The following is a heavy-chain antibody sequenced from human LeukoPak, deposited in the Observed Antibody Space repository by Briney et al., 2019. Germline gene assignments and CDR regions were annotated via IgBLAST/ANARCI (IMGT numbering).Heavy chain of an antibody. J-gene: IGHJ5*02. CDR1: GGSISSYY. CDR3: ARDWVMTTVTTRWFDP. CDR2: IYTSGST. V-gene: IGHV4-4*07. D-gene: IGHD4-17*01. Sequence: SETLSLTCTVSGGSISSYYWSWIRQPPGKGLEWIGRIYTSGSTNYNPSLKSRVTISVDTSKNQFSLKLSSVTAADTAVYYCARDWVMTTVTTRWFDPWGQGTLVTVSS.